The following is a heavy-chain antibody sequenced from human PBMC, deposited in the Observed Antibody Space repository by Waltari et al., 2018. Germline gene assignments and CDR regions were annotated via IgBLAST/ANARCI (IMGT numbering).Heavy chain of an antibody. CDR1: EFTFSSYA. D-gene: IGHD3-22*01. V-gene: IGHV3-30*04. CDR2: ISYNARNI. Sequence: QVQLVESGGGVVQPGRSLRLSCAASEFTFSSYALHWVRQAPGKGLEWVAVISYNARNIYYVDSVKGRFTISRENSKKTLYLQMNSLRAEDTAVYYCARDYCDRTNCHGMDVWGQGTTVIVSS. CDR3: ARDYCDRTNCHGMDV. J-gene: IGHJ6*02.